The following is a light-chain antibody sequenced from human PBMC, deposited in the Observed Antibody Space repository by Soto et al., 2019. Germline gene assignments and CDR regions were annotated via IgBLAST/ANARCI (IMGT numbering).Light chain of an antibody. J-gene: IGKJ1*01. Sequence: EVVLTQSPGTLSLSTGETATLSCRASQSVSSSYLAWYQQKPGQAPRLLIYGASSRATGIPDRFSGSGSGTDFTLTISRLEPEDFAVYYCQQYGSSPPWTFGQGTKVDIK. CDR2: GAS. CDR3: QQYGSSPPWT. CDR1: QSVSSSY. V-gene: IGKV3-20*01.